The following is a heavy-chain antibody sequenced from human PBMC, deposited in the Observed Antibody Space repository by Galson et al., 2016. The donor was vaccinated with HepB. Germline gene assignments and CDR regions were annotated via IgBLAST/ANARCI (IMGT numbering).Heavy chain of an antibody. CDR1: GYTFRAYG. CDR2: ISPHNGKS. V-gene: IGHV1-18*03. D-gene: IGHD4-17*01. Sequence: SVKVSCKASGYTFRAYGINWVRQAPGQGLEWIGWISPHNGKSSYARKFQGRVSMPTDTSTSTAYLDLTNLRSDDMGIYYCARGRGYGDYYHFDYWGPGTPVTVSS. CDR3: ARGRGYGDYYHFDY. J-gene: IGHJ4*02.